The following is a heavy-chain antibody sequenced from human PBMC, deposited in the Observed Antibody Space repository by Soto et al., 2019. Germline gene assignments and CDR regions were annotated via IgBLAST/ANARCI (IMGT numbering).Heavy chain of an antibody. D-gene: IGHD2-15*01. J-gene: IGHJ2*01. Sequence: EVQLVETGGGLIQPGGSLRLSCAASGFTVSSNYMNWVRQAPGKGLEWVSVIYSGGTTYYADSVRDRFTISRDNSKNTLYLQMNTLRAEDTAVYYCVRDRGHPNWYFDLWGRGTLVTVSS. CDR1: GFTVSSNY. CDR2: IYSGGTT. CDR3: VRDRGHPNWYFDL. V-gene: IGHV3-53*02.